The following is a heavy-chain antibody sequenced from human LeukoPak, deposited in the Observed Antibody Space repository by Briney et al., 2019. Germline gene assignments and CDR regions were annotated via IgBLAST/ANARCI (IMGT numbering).Heavy chain of an antibody. V-gene: IGHV3-48*04. J-gene: IGHJ6*03. CDR3: ARDGRYYDILTGPRPWDYYYYMDV. Sequence: EGSLRLSCAASGFTFSTYTMNWVRQAPGKGLEWVSYISSSGSTIYYADSVKGRFTISRDNAKNSLYLQMNSLRAEDTAVYYCARDGRYYDILTGPRPWDYYYYMDVWGKGTTVTVSS. D-gene: IGHD3-9*01. CDR2: ISSSGSTI. CDR1: GFTFSTYT.